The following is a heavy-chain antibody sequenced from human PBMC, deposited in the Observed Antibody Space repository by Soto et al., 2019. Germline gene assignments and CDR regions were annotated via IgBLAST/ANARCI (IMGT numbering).Heavy chain of an antibody. Sequence: VGSLRLSCAASGFTFTNFAMNWVRQAPGKGLEWVSVISGTGDTTYNADSVKGRFTISRDNSMNTAFLQMNSLRAEDTALYYCAKGYCSSTSCSFDYWGQGTLVTVS. D-gene: IGHD2-2*01. V-gene: IGHV3-23*01. CDR3: AKGYCSSTSCSFDY. CDR2: ISGTGDTT. CDR1: GFTFTNFA. J-gene: IGHJ4*02.